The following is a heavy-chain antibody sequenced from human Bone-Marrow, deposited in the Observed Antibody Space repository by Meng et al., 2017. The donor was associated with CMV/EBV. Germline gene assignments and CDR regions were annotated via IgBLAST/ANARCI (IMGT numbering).Heavy chain of an antibody. D-gene: IGHD3-3*01. J-gene: IGHJ4*02. CDR1: GFTVSSNY. V-gene: IGHV3-66*02. CDR3: ASETYYDFWSGYYS. Sequence: GGSLRLSCAASGFTVSSNYMSWVRQAPGKGLEWVSVIYSGGSTYYADSVKGRFTISRDNSKNTLYLQMKSLRAEDTAVYYCASETYYDFWSGYYSWGQGTLVTVSS. CDR2: IYSGGST.